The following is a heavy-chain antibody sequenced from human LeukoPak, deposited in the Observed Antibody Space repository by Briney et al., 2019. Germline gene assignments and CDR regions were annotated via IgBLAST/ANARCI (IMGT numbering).Heavy chain of an antibody. Sequence: GGSLRLSCAASRFTFSSSGMHWVRQAPGKGLEWLAVISYDGSNKYYADSVKGRFTFSRDNSKNTLYLQMNSLRAEDTAVYYCAKEYCSNSVCHSLDYRGQGTLVTVSS. J-gene: IGHJ4*02. V-gene: IGHV3-30*18. CDR1: RFTFSSSG. CDR2: ISYDGSNK. CDR3: AKEYCSNSVCHSLDY. D-gene: IGHD2-8*01.